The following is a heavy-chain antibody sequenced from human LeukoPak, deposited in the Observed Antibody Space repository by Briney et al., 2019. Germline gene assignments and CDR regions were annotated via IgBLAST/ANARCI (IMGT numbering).Heavy chain of an antibody. Sequence: GSSLKVSCKASVGTFSSYAISWVRQAPGQGLEWMGGIIPIFGTANYAQKFQGRVTITTDESTSTAYMELSSLRSEDTAVYYCAREGIAATRGYMDVWGKGTTVTVSS. V-gene: IGHV1-69*05. J-gene: IGHJ6*03. D-gene: IGHD6-13*01. CDR2: IIPIFGTA. CDR3: AREGIAATRGYMDV. CDR1: VGTFSSYA.